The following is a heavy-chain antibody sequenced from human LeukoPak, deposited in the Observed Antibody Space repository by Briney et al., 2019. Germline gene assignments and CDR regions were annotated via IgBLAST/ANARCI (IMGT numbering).Heavy chain of an antibody. J-gene: IGHJ4*02. CDR2: NYGGWNT. CDR1: GASISSWY. CDR3: ARETMLVSYANGLRFNY. V-gene: IGHV4-59*12. Sequence: AETMSLTCSVTGASISSWYGRGRRQPPERVLEWSGDNYGGWNTNYNPSFKGRVTMSADTSKNHTSLHWKILTAADTAVYYCARETMLVSYANGLRFNYWGEGTLVTVS. D-gene: IGHD2-2*01.